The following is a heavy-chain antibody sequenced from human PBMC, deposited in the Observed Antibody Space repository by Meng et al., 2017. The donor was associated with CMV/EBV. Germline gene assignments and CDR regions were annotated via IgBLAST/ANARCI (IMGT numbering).Heavy chain of an antibody. Sequence: SQTLSLTCAVYGGSFSGCYWSWIRQPPGKGLEWIGEINHSGSTNYNPSLKSRVTISVDTSKNQFSLKLSSVTAADTAVYYCARGAGSDYWGQGTLVTVSS. J-gene: IGHJ4*02. CDR2: INHSGST. CDR3: ARGAGSDY. D-gene: IGHD6-19*01. V-gene: IGHV4-34*01. CDR1: GGSFSGCY.